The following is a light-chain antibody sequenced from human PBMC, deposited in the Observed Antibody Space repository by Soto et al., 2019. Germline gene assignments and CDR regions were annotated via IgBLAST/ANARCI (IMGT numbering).Light chain of an antibody. CDR2: SAS. J-gene: IGKJ1*01. Sequence: IVLTQSPATLSLSPWERATLSCRASQSVSSYLAWYQQKPGQAPRLLIYSASSRATGIPDRFSGSGSGTDFTLTISRLEPEDFAVYYCQQYGSSPQTFGQGTKVDIK. CDR1: QSVSSY. V-gene: IGKV3-20*01. CDR3: QQYGSSPQT.